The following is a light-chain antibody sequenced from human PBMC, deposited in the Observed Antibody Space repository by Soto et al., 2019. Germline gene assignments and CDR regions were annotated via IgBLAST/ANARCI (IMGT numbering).Light chain of an antibody. V-gene: IGLV2-8*01. CDR1: SSDVGGYKY. CDR2: EVN. Sequence: QSALTQPPSASGSPGQSVTISCTGTSSDVGGYKYVSWYQQHPGKAPKLMIFEVNKRPSGVPDRFSCSKSGNTASLTVSGLQAEDEADYYCSSYAGINNLGVFGTGTKVTVL. J-gene: IGLJ1*01. CDR3: SSYAGINNLGV.